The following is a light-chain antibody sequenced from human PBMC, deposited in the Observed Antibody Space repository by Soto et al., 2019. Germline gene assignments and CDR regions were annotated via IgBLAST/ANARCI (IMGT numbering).Light chain of an antibody. CDR1: SSNIGAGYY. CDR3: QSYDTSLSASGV. J-gene: IGLJ3*02. V-gene: IGLV1-40*01. CDR2: GNI. Sequence: QSVLTQPPSVSGAPGQRVTISCTGSSSNIGAGYYVHWYQHLPGTAPKLLIYGNINRPSGVPDRFSGSKSGTSASLAITGLQAEDEADYYCQSYDTSLSASGVFGGGTKLTVL.